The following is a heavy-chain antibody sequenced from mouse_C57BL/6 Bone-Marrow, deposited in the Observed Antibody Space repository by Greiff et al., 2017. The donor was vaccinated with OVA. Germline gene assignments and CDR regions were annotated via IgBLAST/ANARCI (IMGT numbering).Heavy chain of an antibody. Sequence: QVQLQQPGAELVKPGASVKLSCKASGYTFTSYWMQWVKQRPGQGLEWIGEIDPSDSYINYNQKFKGKATLTVDKSSSTAYMQNSSLTSENTAVYYCARLGSYYYLDYWGQGTTLTVSS. D-gene: IGHD1-1*01. CDR2: IDPSDSYI. CDR1: GYTFTSYW. V-gene: IGHV1-50*01. J-gene: IGHJ2*01. CDR3: ARLGSYYYLDY.